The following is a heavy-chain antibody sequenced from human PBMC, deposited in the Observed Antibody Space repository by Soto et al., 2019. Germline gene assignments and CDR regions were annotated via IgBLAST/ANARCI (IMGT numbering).Heavy chain of an antibody. CDR2: ISYDGSNK. J-gene: IGHJ4*02. D-gene: IGHD3-16*01. CDR1: GFTFSSYA. Sequence: GGSLRLSCAASGFTFSSYAMHWVRQAPGKGLEWVAVISYDGSNKYYADSVKGRFTISRDNSKNTLYLQMNSLRAEDTAVYYWARDLAHLSDYWGQGTLVTVSS. V-gene: IGHV3-30*04. CDR3: ARDLAHLSDY.